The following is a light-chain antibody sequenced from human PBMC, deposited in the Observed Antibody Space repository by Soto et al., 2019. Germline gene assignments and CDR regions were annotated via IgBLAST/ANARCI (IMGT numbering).Light chain of an antibody. CDR2: DVS. Sequence: DIQMTQSPSTLSASVGDRVTITCRVSQSMSNWLAWYQQKPGKAPKLLIYDVSSLESGVPSRFSGSGSGTEFTLPISSLQPGDFATYYCQQYNSFRFGQGTKLEIK. J-gene: IGKJ2*01. V-gene: IGKV1-5*01. CDR1: QSMSNW. CDR3: QQYNSFR.